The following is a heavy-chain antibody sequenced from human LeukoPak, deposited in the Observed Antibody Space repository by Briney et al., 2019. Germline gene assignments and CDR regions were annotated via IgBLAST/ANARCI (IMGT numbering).Heavy chain of an antibody. D-gene: IGHD1-14*01. CDR3: AREYHPYYYYYMDV. CDR2: IYTSGST. CDR1: GGSISSYY. Sequence: PSETLSLTCTVSGGSISSYYWSWIRQPAGKGLEWIGRIYTSGSTNYNPSPTSRVTMSVDTSKNQFSLKLSSVTAADTAVYYCAREYHPYYYYYMDVWGKGTTVTVSS. V-gene: IGHV4-4*07. J-gene: IGHJ6*03.